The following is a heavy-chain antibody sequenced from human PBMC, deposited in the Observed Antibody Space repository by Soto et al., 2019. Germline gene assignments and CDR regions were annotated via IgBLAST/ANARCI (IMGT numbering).Heavy chain of an antibody. J-gene: IGHJ3*02. CDR1: GYSFTSYW. D-gene: IGHD6-13*01. Sequence: PGESLKISCKCSGYSFTSYWIGWVRQMPGKGLEWMGIIYPGDSDTRYSPSFQGQVTISADKSISTAYLQWSSQKASDTAMYYCARLSGYSSSWTLGAFDIWGQGTMVTVSS. V-gene: IGHV5-51*01. CDR3: ARLSGYSSSWTLGAFDI. CDR2: IYPGDSDT.